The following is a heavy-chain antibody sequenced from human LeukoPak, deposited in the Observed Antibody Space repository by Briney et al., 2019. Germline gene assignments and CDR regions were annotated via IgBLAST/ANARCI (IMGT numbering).Heavy chain of an antibody. CDR2: IYSGGIT. CDR1: GFAFSNYE. V-gene: IGHV3-53*01. J-gene: IGHJ3*02. Sequence: GGSLRLSCAASGFAFSNYEMNGVRQVPGGGVEWVSVIYSGGITYYADSVKGRFTISRDNSKNTLYLQMNSLRAEDPAVYYCARGPYYDSSGYEAYDAFDMWSQGTMVTVYS. CDR3: ARGPYYDSSGYEAYDAFDM. D-gene: IGHD3-22*01.